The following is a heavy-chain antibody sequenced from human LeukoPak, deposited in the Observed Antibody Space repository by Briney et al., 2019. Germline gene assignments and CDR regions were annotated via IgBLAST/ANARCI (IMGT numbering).Heavy chain of an antibody. Sequence: GGPLRLSCAASGFTFSSYGMHWVRQAPGKGLEWVAFIRYDGSNKYYADSVKGRFTISRDNSKNTLYLQMNSLRAEDTAVYYCARDPAAAGTGYYYYYMDVWGKGTTVTVSS. CDR2: IRYDGSNK. J-gene: IGHJ6*03. D-gene: IGHD6-13*01. CDR3: ARDPAAAGTGYYYYYMDV. V-gene: IGHV3-30*02. CDR1: GFTFSSYG.